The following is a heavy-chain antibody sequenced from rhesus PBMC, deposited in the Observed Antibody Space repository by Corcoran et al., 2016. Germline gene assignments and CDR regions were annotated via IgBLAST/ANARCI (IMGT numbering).Heavy chain of an antibody. CDR2: ITFSGSA. V-gene: IGHV4-122*02. CDR1: GYSISRGYY. J-gene: IGHJ4*01. D-gene: IGHD5-30*01. Sequence: QVQLQESGPGLVKPSETLSLTCAVSGYSISRGYYWTWFRQPPGKGLEWIGYITFSGSANYNPSLKSRVTISRDTSKNHFSLKLSSVTAADTAMYYCARDFGYSGYSYGVYWGQGVLVTVSS. CDR3: ARDFGYSGYSYGVY.